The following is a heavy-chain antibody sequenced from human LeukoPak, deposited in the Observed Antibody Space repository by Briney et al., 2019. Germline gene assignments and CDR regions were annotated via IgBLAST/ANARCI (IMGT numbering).Heavy chain of an antibody. Sequence: ASVRVSCKASGYTVTSYYMHWVRQAPGQGLEGMGIFNPSGGSTIYAQEFQGRVTMTRDTSTNTVQMELSSLRSEDPAVYYCARGWGSGRCTSISCSGWTDYWGQGTVVTVSS. D-gene: IGHD2-2*01. CDR2: FNPSGGST. CDR3: ARGWGSGRCTSISCSGWTDY. CDR1: GYTVTSYY. J-gene: IGHJ4*02. V-gene: IGHV1-46*01.